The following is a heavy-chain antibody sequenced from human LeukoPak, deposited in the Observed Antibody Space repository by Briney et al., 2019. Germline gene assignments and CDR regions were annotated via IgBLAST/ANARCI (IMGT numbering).Heavy chain of an antibody. CDR2: ISWDGGST. CDR1: GLIFDDYT. CDR3: AKGRYCSGGSCYAPEGVFDY. Sequence: GGSLRLSCAASGLIFDDYTMHWVRQAPGKGLEWVSLISWDGGSTYYADSVKGRFTISRDNSKNSLYLQMNSLRTEDTALYYCAKGRYCSGGSCYAPEGVFDYWGQGTLVTVSS. J-gene: IGHJ4*02. D-gene: IGHD2-15*01. V-gene: IGHV3-43*01.